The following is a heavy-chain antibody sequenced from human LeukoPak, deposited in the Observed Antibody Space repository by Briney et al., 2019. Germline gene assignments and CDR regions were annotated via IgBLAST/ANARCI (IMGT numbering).Heavy chain of an antibody. CDR3: ARHVATGATDAFDF. CDR1: GGSISSSNW. CDR2: IYHGGST. D-gene: IGHD1-1*01. V-gene: IGHV4-4*02. Sequence: SETLSLTCAVSGGSISSSNWWSWVRQPPGKGLEWIGEIYHGGSTNYNPSLKSRVAMSVDRSRNQFSLQLSSVTAADTAVYYCARHVATGATDAFDFWGRGTMVTVSS. J-gene: IGHJ3*01.